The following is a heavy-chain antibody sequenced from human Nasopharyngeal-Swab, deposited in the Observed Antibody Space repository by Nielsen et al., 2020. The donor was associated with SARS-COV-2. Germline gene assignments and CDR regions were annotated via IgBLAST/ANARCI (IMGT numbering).Heavy chain of an antibody. CDR1: GGSISSSSYY. V-gene: IGHV4-39*07. CDR3: ARESSVAGLTPLDY. D-gene: IGHD6-19*01. Sequence: SETLSLTCTVSGGSISSSSYYWGWIRQPPGKGLEWIGSIYYSGSTYYNPSLKTRVTISVDTSKNQFSLKLSSVTAADTAVYYCARESSVAGLTPLDYWGQGTLVTVSS. J-gene: IGHJ4*02. CDR2: IYYSGST.